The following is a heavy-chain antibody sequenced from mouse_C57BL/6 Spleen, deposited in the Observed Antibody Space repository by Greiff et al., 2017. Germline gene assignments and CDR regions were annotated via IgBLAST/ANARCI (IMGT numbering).Heavy chain of an antibody. D-gene: IGHD1-3*01. J-gene: IGHJ4*01. CDR1: GYTFTSYW. CDR3: AISEGAIDY. V-gene: IGHV1-61*01. CDR2: IYPYDSET. Sequence: QVQLQQPGAELVRPGSSVKLSCKASGYTFTSYWMDWVKQRPGQGLEWIGNIYPYDSETHYNQKFKDKATLTVDKSSSTAYMQLSSLTSEDSAVYYCAISEGAIDYWGQGTSFTVSS.